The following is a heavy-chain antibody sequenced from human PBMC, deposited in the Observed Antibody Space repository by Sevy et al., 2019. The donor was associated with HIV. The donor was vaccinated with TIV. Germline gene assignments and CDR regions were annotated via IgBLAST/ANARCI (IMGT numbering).Heavy chain of an antibody. J-gene: IGHJ4*02. Sequence: GGSLRLSCAASGFTFSSYWMNWVRQAPGKGLEWVANIKQDGSEKYYVDSVKGRFTISRDNAKNSLYLQMNSLRAEDTAVYYCARESGSYSGRDYYFDYWGQGTLVTVSS. V-gene: IGHV3-7*01. CDR3: ARESGSYSGRDYYFDY. D-gene: IGHD1-26*01. CDR2: IKQDGSEK. CDR1: GFTFSSYW.